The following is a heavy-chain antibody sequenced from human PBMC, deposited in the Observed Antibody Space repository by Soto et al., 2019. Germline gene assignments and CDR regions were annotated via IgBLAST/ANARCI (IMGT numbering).Heavy chain of an antibody. D-gene: IGHD3-22*01. CDR2: IIPILAIA. CDR1: GGTFNSYT. V-gene: IGHV1-69*02. J-gene: IGHJ3*02. CDR3: ARSDYYDIHAGSDVFDI. Sequence: QVQLVQSGAEVKKPGSSVKVSCKASGGTFNSYTISWVRQAPGQGLEWMGRIIPILAIANYAQKFQGRVTITADKSTSTAYMELSSLRSEDTAVYYCARSDYYDIHAGSDVFDIWGQGTMVTVSS.